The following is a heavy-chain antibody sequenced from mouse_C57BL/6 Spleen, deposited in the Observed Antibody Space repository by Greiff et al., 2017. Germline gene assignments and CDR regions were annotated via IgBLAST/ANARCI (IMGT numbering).Heavy chain of an antibody. CDR2: INYDGSST. D-gene: IGHD4-1*01. Sequence: EVQLVESEGGLVQPGSSMKLSCTASGFTFSDYYMAWVRQVPEKGLEWVANINYDGSSTYYLASLKRRFIVARDNAKNILYLQRSSLKSEDTATYYCAREGTGTWFAYWGQGTLVTVSA. CDR1: GFTFSDYY. J-gene: IGHJ3*01. V-gene: IGHV5-16*01. CDR3: AREGTGTWFAY.